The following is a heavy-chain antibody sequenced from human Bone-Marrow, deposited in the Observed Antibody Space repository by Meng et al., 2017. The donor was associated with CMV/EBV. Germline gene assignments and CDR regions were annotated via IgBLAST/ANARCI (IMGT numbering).Heavy chain of an antibody. V-gene: IGHV4-39*01. J-gene: IGHJ3*02. CDR3: AIAGYSVIGAFDI. CDR2: IYYSGST. D-gene: IGHD2-15*01. CDR1: GGSISSSSYY. Sequence: SETLSLTCTVSGGSISSSSYYWGWIRQPPGKGLEWIGSIYYSGSTYYNPSLKSRVTISVDTSKNQFSLKLSSLTAADTAVYYCAIAGYSVIGAFDIWGQGTMVTVSS.